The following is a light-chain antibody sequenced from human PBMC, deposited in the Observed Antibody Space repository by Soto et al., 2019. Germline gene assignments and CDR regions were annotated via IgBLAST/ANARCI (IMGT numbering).Light chain of an antibody. CDR3: LLSCNGPYV. CDR1: TVAVTNGHY. Sequence: QAVVTQEPSLTVSPGGTVTLTCGSSTVAVTNGHYPYWFQQKPGQAPRTLIYDTTNRHYWTPARFSGSLLVGKAALTLSGAQPEDEAEYYCLLSCNGPYVIGTGTKVTVL. CDR2: DTT. V-gene: IGLV7-46*01. J-gene: IGLJ1*01.